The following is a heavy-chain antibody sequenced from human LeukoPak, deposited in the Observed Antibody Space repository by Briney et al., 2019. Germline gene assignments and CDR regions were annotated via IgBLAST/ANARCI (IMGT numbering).Heavy chain of an antibody. CDR3: AKNTGDYYYYYMDV. CDR2: IRYDGSNK. CDR1: GFIFGDFG. V-gene: IGHV3-30*02. Sequence: PGTSLRLSCAASGFIFGDFGMHWVRQAPGKGLEWVAFIRYDGSNKYYADSVKGRFTISRDNSKNTLYLQMNSLRAEDTAVYYCAKNTGDYYYYYMDVWGKGTTVTISS. J-gene: IGHJ6*03. D-gene: IGHD1-26*01.